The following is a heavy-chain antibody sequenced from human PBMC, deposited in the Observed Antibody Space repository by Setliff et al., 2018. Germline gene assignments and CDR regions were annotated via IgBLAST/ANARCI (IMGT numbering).Heavy chain of an antibody. Sequence: SETLSLTCTVSSGSISSDNYYWGWIRQPPGKGLEWIGTLSYNGNAYYTPSLKSRVTISIDTSKNQFSLKLSSVTAADTAVYYCARGDYYGSGSYIDYWGQGTLVTVSS. CDR3: ARGDYYGSGSYIDY. V-gene: IGHV4-39*01. CDR1: SGSISSDNYY. D-gene: IGHD3-10*01. CDR2: LSYNGNA. J-gene: IGHJ4*02.